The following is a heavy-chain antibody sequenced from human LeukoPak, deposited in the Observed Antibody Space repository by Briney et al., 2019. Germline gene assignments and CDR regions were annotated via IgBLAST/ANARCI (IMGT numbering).Heavy chain of an antibody. J-gene: IGHJ5*02. CDR3: AKAAALGCSSTSCYAPNWFDP. CDR1: GFTFSSYG. V-gene: IGHV3-30*02. Sequence: PGGSLRLSCTASGFTFSSYGMHWVRQAPGKGLEWAAFIRYDGSNKYYADSVKGRFTISRDNSKNTLYLQMNSLRAEDTAVYYCAKAAALGCSSTSCYAPNWFDPWGQGTLVTVSS. CDR2: IRYDGSNK. D-gene: IGHD2-2*01.